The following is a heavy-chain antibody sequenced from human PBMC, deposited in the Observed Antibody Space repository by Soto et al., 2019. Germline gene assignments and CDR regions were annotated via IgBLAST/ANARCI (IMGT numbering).Heavy chain of an antibody. Sequence: PGGSLRLSCAAPGFTFSSYAMSWVRQAPGKGLEWVSAISGSGGSTYYADSVKGRFTISRDNSKNTLYLQMNSLRAEDTAVYYLVKLRKFGYHLTHRYYFDYWGQGTLVTVSS. V-gene: IGHV3-23*01. CDR1: GFTFSSYA. CDR3: VKLRKFGYHLTHRYYFDY. J-gene: IGHJ4*02. CDR2: ISGSGGST. D-gene: IGHD3-10*01.